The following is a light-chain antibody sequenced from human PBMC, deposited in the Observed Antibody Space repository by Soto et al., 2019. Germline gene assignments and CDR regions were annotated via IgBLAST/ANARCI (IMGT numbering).Light chain of an antibody. V-gene: IGKV1-5*03. Sequence: QSPSTLSASVGDRVTITCRASQSISSWLAWYQQKPGKAPKLLIYKASSLESGVPSRFSGSGSGTEFTLTISSLQPDDFATYYCQQYNSYPYTFGQGTRLEIK. J-gene: IGKJ5*01. CDR1: QSISSW. CDR3: QQYNSYPYT. CDR2: KAS.